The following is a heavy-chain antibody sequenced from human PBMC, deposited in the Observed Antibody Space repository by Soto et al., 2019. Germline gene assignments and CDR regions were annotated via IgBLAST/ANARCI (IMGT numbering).Heavy chain of an antibody. D-gene: IGHD6-13*01. J-gene: IGHJ3*02. Sequence: SETLSLTCTVSGGSISSSSYYWSWIRQPPGKGLEWIGYIYYSGSTNYNPSLKSRVTISVDTSKDQFSLKLSSVTAADTAVYYCAASSGQQLVRDGAFDIWGQGTMVTVSS. CDR1: GGSISSSSYY. CDR3: AASSGQQLVRDGAFDI. V-gene: IGHV4-61*01. CDR2: IYYSGST.